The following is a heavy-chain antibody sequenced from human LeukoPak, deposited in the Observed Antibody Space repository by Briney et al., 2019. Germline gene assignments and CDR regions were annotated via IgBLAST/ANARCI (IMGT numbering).Heavy chain of an antibody. CDR2: IYYSGST. D-gene: IGHD6-6*01. Sequence: SQTLSLTCTVSGGSISSGDCYWSWIRQPPGKGLEWIGYIYYSGSTYYNPSLNSRVTISVDTSKNQFSLKLSSVTAADTAVYYCARGSSSSEFDPWGQGTLVTVSS. CDR1: GGSISSGDCY. V-gene: IGHV4-30-4*01. J-gene: IGHJ5*02. CDR3: ARGSSSSEFDP.